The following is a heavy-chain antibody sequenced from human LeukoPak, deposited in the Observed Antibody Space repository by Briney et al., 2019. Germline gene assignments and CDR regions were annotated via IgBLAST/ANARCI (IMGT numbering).Heavy chain of an antibody. CDR3: AKTYDFWSGSRPAFDI. D-gene: IGHD3-3*01. CDR1: GFTVSSNY. CDR2: IYSGGST. Sequence: PGGSLRLSCAASGFTVSSNYMSWVRQAPGKGLEWVSVIYSGGSTYYADSVKGRFTISRDNSKNTLYLQMNSLRAEDTAVYYCAKTYDFWSGSRPAFDIWGQGTMVTVSS. J-gene: IGHJ3*02. V-gene: IGHV3-66*01.